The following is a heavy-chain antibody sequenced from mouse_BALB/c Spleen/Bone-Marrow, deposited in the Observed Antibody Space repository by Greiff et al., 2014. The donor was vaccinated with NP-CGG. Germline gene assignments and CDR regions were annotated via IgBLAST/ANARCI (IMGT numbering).Heavy chain of an antibody. J-gene: IGHJ3*01. V-gene: IGHV14-4*02. CDR2: IDPENGDT. CDR1: GFNIKDYY. Sequence: EVQLQESGAELVRSGASVKLSCTASGFNIKDYYMHWVKQRPEQGLEWIGWIDPENGDTEYAPKFQGKATMTADTSSNTAYLQLSSLTSEDTAVYYCNGGYYEAWFAYWGQGTPVTVSA. D-gene: IGHD2-3*01. CDR3: NGGYYEAWFAY.